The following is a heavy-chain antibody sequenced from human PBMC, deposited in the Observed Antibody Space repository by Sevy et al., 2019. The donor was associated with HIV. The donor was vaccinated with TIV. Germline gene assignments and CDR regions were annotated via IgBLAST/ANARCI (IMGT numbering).Heavy chain of an antibody. V-gene: IGHV3-7*01. CDR1: GFSFSTYW. CDR2: IKQDESEK. J-gene: IGHJ4*02. Sequence: GGSLRLSCAASGFSFSTYWMHWVRQAPGKGLEWVANIKQDESEKYYVASVKGRFTISGDNAKNSVHLEMNSLRPEDTAIYYCAKGNSGSFDYWGQGTLVTVSS. D-gene: IGHD3-22*01. CDR3: AKGNSGSFDY.